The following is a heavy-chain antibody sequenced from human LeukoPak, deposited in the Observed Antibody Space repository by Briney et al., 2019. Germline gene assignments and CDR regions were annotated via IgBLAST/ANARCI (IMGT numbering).Heavy chain of an antibody. Sequence: SETLSLTCTVFGGSISSYYWSWIRQPPGKGLEWIGYIYYSGSTNYNPSLKSRVTISVDTSKNQFSLKLSSVTAADTAVYYCARSGIAAAGRPYYYYGMDVWGKGTTVTVSS. V-gene: IGHV4-59*01. CDR2: IYYSGST. CDR3: ARSGIAAAGRPYYYYGMDV. CDR1: GGSISSYY. D-gene: IGHD6-13*01. J-gene: IGHJ6*04.